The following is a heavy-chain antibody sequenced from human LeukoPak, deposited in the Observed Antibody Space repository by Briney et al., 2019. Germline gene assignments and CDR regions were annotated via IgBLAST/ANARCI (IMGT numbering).Heavy chain of an antibody. J-gene: IGHJ6*02. CDR3: ARNV. Sequence: GGSLRLSCAASGFTFTDYSMNWVRQAPGRGLEWVSSISSDSRHIFYADSVKGRFTISRGNAENSLYLQMDSLRAEDTAVYYCARNVWGQGTTVTVSS. V-gene: IGHV3-21*01. CDR1: GFTFTDYS. CDR2: ISSDSRHI.